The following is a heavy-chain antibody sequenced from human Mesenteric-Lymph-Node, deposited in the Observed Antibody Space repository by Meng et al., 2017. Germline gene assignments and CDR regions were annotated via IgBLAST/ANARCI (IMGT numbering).Heavy chain of an antibody. Sequence: QGELQESDPGLVNPSGTLSLTCTVCGDSISSDIWWSWVRQPPGKGLEWIGEVYHRGATNYNPSLKSRVDISVDKSKNQFYLSLFSVTAADTAVYYCGRDQGRELINHWGQGTLVTVSS. J-gene: IGHJ4*02. CDR1: GDSISSDIW. CDR2: VYHRGAT. D-gene: IGHD1-7*01. V-gene: IGHV4-4*02. CDR3: GRDQGRELINH.